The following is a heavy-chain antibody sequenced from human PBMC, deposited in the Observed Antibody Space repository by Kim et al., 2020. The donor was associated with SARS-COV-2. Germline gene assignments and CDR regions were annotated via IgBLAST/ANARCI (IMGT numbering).Heavy chain of an antibody. CDR3: ARERVGFGEFHDAFDI. J-gene: IGHJ3*02. CDR1: GGSISSYY. V-gene: IGHV4-59*01. CDR2: IYYSGST. D-gene: IGHD3-10*01. Sequence: SETLSLTCTVSGGSISSYYWSWIRQPPGKGLEWIGYIYYSGSTNYNPSLKSRVTISVDTSKNQFSLKLSSVTAADTAVYYCARERVGFGEFHDAFDIWGQGTMVTVSS.